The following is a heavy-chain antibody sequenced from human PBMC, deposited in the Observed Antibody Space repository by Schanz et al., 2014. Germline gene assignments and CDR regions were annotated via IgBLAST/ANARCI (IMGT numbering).Heavy chain of an antibody. CDR2: IGVDGTTT. CDR3: AKGRFGELSAFDI. J-gene: IGHJ3*02. V-gene: IGHV3-23*01. Sequence: DVHLLESGGGLVQPGGSLRLSCLASGFAFSSYGMNWLRQAPGKGLEWVSVIGVDGTTTYYADSVKGRFTISRDNSKNTLYLQMNSLRPEDTAVYYCAKGRFGELSAFDIWGQGTMVTVSS. D-gene: IGHD3-10*01. CDR1: GFAFSSYG.